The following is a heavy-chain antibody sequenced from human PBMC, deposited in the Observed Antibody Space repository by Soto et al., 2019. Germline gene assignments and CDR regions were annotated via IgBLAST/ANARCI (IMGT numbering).Heavy chain of an antibody. CDR1: GFTFSSYS. J-gene: IGHJ4*02. V-gene: IGHV3-21*01. Sequence: EVQLVESGGGLVKPGGSLRLSCAASGFTFSSYSMNWVRQAPGKGLEWVSSISSSSSYIYYADSVKGRFTISRDNAKNSLGLQMNRLRAEDTAVYYCARGSGGYSFEYWGQGTLVTVSS. CDR3: ARGSGGYSFEY. CDR2: ISSSSSYI. D-gene: IGHD5-18*01.